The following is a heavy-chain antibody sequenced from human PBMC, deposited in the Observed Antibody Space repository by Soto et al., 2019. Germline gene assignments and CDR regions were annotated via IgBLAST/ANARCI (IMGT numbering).Heavy chain of an antibody. CDR2: ISSSGDSP. J-gene: IGHJ4*02. D-gene: IGHD1-1*01. V-gene: IGHV3-23*01. CDR3: ARNTIPPPHY. CDR1: GFTFSNYA. Sequence: EVQLLESGGGLVQPGGSLRLSCAASGFTFSNYAMSWVRQAPGKGLEWVSAISSSGDSPYYADSVKGRFTVSRDNSKNTLYLQMNSLRVEDTALYYCARNTIPPPHYWGQGTLVTVSS.